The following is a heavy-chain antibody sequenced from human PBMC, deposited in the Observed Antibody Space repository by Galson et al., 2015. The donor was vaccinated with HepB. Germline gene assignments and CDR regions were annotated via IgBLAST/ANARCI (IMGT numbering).Heavy chain of an antibody. D-gene: IGHD5/OR15-5a*01. CDR1: GDSVSSKSAA. J-gene: IGHJ4*02. V-gene: IGHV6-1*01. Sequence: CAISGDSVSSKSAAWNWIRQSPSRGLEWLGRTHYRSKWYNDCAISVKSRITINPDTSKNQFSLHLNSVTPEDTAVYYCARGGSGIIVSLFDYWGQGTLVTVSS. CDR2: THYRSKWYN. CDR3: ARGGSGIIVSLFDY.